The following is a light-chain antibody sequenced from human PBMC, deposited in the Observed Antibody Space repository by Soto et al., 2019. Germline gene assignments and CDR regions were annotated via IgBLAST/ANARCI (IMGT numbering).Light chain of an antibody. J-gene: IGLJ2*01. V-gene: IGLV2-14*01. CDR2: GVS. CDR1: GSDVGGYKY. Sequence: QSALTQPASVSGSPGQSITISCTGSGSDVGGYKYVSWYQQHPGKAPKLMIYGVSSRPSGVSHRFSGSKSGNTASLTISGLEAEDEGDYYCRSYTSSTTLVFGGGTKVTVL. CDR3: RSYTSSTTLV.